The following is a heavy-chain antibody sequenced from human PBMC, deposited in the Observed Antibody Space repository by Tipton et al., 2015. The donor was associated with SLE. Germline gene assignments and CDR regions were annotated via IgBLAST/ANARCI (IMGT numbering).Heavy chain of an antibody. CDR3: ATGRGADGYYTYGLDV. CDR1: GYSISSGYF. J-gene: IGHJ6*02. Sequence: LRLSCTVSGYSISSGYFWGWVRQPPGKGLEWIGTIYQDGSTYYNPSLKSRVTISLDMSRNQFSLILSSVTAADTAVYYCATGRGADGYYTYGLDVWGQGATVTVS. CDR2: IYQDGST. V-gene: IGHV4-38-2*02. D-gene: IGHD1-26*01.